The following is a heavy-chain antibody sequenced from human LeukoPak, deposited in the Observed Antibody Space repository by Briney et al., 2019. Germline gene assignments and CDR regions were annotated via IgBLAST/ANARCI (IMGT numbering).Heavy chain of an antibody. V-gene: IGHV3-53*01. CDR3: ARAGPTGTNDAFDI. CDR2: IYRGGST. D-gene: IGHD1-1*01. Sequence: PGGSLRLSCAASGFTVSRNYMTWVRQAPGKGLERVSVIYRGGSTYYADSVKGRFTISRDNSKNTLYLQMNSLRAEDTAVYYCARAGPTGTNDAFDIWGQGTMVTVSS. J-gene: IGHJ3*02. CDR1: GFTVSRNY.